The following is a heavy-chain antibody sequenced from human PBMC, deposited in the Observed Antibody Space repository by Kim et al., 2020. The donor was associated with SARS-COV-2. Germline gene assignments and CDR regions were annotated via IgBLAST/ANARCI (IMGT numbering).Heavy chain of an antibody. Sequence: SETLSLTCAVYSGSFSDYHWTWVRQPPGKGLQWIGEISQSETTNYNPPLKSRVTILVDTSKNHFSLKLNSVTAANTAVYYCARGRKVGLSGGLDGWGQGTLVTVSS. CDR1: SGSFSDYH. CDR3: ARGRKVGLSGGLDG. CDR2: ISQSETT. V-gene: IGHV4-34*01. J-gene: IGHJ4*02. D-gene: IGHD1-26*01.